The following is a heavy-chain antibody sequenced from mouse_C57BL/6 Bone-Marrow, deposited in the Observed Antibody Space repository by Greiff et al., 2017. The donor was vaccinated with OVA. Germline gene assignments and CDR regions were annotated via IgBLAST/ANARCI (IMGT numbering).Heavy chain of an antibody. CDR1: GYSFTGYY. D-gene: IGHD1-1*01. CDR2: INPSTGGT. V-gene: IGHV1-42*01. CDR3: ARTGVVDYFDY. J-gene: IGHJ2*01. Sequence: EVQLQQSGPELVKPGASVKISCKASGYSFTGYYMNWVKQSPEKSLEWIGEINPSTGGTTYNQKFKAKATLTVDKSSSTAYMQLKSLTSEDSAVYYCARTGVVDYFDYWGQGTTLTVSS.